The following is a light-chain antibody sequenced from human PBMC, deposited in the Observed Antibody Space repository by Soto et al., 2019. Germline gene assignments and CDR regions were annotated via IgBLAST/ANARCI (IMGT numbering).Light chain of an antibody. J-gene: IGKJ4*01. CDR2: LGS. CDR3: MQALQTLLT. V-gene: IGKV2-28*01. Sequence: DIVMTQSPLSLPVTPGEPASISCRSSQSLLHSNGYNYLDWYLQKPGQSPQLLIYLGSNRASGVPDRFSGSGSGTDFTLKISRVEAEDVGVYYCMQALQTLLTFGAGTKVEIK. CDR1: QSLLHSNGYNY.